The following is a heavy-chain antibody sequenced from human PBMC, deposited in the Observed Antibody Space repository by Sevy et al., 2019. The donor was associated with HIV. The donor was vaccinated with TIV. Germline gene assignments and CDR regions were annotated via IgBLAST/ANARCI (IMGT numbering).Heavy chain of an antibody. V-gene: IGHV3-23*01. CDR3: AGRKVGDFWSGSIRGPWAGGPLFDY. J-gene: IGHJ4*02. CDR1: GFTFSSYA. D-gene: IGHD3-3*01. CDR2: ISHSGDST. Sequence: GGSLRLSCTSSGFTFSSYAMNWVRQAPGKGLEWVSTISHSGDSTYYADSVKGRFTISRDNSGNRLYLQMNSLGAEDTALYYCAGRKVGDFWSGSIRGPWAGGPLFDYWGQGTLVTVSS.